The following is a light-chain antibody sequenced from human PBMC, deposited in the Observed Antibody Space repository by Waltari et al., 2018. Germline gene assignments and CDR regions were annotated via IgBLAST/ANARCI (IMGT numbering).Light chain of an antibody. CDR1: SGHSNHK. CDR3: GADHGSGSNFVKV. Sequence: QPVLTQPPSASASLGASVTLTCTLSSGHSNHKVDWYQQRPGKGPRFVMRVGTGGIVGSKGDGIPDRFSVLGSGLNRYLTIKNIQEEDESDYHCGADHGSGSNFVKVFGGGTKLTVL. J-gene: IGLJ2*01. V-gene: IGLV9-49*01. CDR2: VGTGGIVG.